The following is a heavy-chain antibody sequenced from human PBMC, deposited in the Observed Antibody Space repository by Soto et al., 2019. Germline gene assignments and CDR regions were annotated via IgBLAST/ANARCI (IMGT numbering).Heavy chain of an antibody. Sequence: QVQLQESGPGLVKPSQTLSLTCTVSGGSISSGYYYWSWIRQPPGKGLEWIGYIYYSGSTYYNPSLKSRVTISEDTSKNQFSLKLSSVTAADTAVYYCARGASPFRHYYHPHFDYWGQGTLVTVSS. V-gene: IGHV4-30-4*01. D-gene: IGHD3-22*01. CDR1: GGSISSGYYY. CDR2: IYYSGST. CDR3: ARGASPFRHYYHPHFDY. J-gene: IGHJ4*02.